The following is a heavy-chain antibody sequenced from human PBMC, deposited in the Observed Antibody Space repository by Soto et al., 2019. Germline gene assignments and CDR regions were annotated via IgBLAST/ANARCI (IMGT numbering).Heavy chain of an antibody. D-gene: IGHD2-2*01. J-gene: IGHJ3*02. CDR3: AGYCSSTNCLDAFDI. CDR2: INHSGST. V-gene: IGHV4-34*01. Sequence: PSETLSLTCAVYGGSFSGSYWSWIRQPPGKGLEWIGEINHSGSTDYNPSLKSRVTISIDSSKNQFSLKLGSVTAADTAVYYCAGYCSSTNCLDAFDIWGQGTLVTVSS. CDR1: GGSFSGSY.